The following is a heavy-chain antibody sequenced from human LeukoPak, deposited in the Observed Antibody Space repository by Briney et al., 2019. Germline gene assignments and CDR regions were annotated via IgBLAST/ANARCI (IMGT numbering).Heavy chain of an antibody. Sequence: PSETLSLTCTVSGASVSSDNYYWSWIRQPPGKGLEWIGYIYYSGSANYNPSLKSRVTISVDTSKNQFSLKLSSVTAADTAVYYCARGLRVGANDYWGQGTLVTVSS. D-gene: IGHD1-26*01. CDR3: ARGLRVGANDY. J-gene: IGHJ4*02. CDR2: IYYSGSA. CDR1: GASVSSDNYY. V-gene: IGHV4-61*01.